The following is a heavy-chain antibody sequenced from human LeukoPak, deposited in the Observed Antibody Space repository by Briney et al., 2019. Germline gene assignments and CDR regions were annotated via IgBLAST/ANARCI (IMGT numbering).Heavy chain of an antibody. D-gene: IGHD3-22*01. Sequence: GGSLRLSCAASGFTFSSYAMHWVRQAPGKGLEWVAVISYDGSNKYYADSVKGRFTISRDNSENTLYLQMNSLRAEDTAVYYCARDPDYYDSSGYVDYWGQGTLVTVSS. CDR3: ARDPDYYDSSGYVDY. J-gene: IGHJ4*02. CDR1: GFTFSSYA. CDR2: ISYDGSNK. V-gene: IGHV3-30*04.